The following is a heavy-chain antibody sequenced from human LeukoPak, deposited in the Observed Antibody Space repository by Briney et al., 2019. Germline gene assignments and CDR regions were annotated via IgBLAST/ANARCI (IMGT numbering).Heavy chain of an antibody. D-gene: IGHD6-13*01. CDR2: NNPNSGGT. CDR1: GYTFNGYY. Sequence: SVKVSCKASGYTFNGYYMHWVRQAPGHGREWVGWNNPNSGGTNYAQKFQGRVTMPRDTSISTAYMELSRLRSDDRAVYYCARGPAGQQLVYFQHWGQGTLVTVSP. J-gene: IGHJ1*01. V-gene: IGHV1-2*02. CDR3: ARGPAGQQLVYFQH.